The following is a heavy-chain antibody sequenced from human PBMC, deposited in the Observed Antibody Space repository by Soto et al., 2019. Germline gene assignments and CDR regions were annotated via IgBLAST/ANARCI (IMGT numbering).Heavy chain of an antibody. Sequence: PGGSLRLSCAASGFTFSSYAMHWVRQAPGKGLEWVAVISYDGSNKYYADSVKGRFTISRHNSKNTLYLQMNSLRAEDTAVYYCATDPPSSWSGRDGMAVWGQGTTVTVSS. CDR3: ATDPPSSWSGRDGMAV. CDR1: GFTFSSYA. V-gene: IGHV3-30-3*01. D-gene: IGHD6-13*01. J-gene: IGHJ6*02. CDR2: ISYDGSNK.